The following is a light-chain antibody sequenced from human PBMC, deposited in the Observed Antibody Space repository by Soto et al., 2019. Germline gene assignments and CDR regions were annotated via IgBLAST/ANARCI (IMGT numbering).Light chain of an antibody. CDR2: DAS. CDR3: QQFNSYPPT. Sequence: AIQLTQSPSSLSASVGDRVTITCRASQGISSALAWYQQKPGKAPKLLIYDASSLESGVPSRFSGSGSVTVFTLTISSLQPEDFATYYCQQFNSYPPTFGQGTRLEIK. V-gene: IGKV1-13*02. J-gene: IGKJ5*01. CDR1: QGISSA.